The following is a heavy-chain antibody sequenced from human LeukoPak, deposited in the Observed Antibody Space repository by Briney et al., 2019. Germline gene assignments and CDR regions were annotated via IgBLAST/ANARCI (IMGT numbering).Heavy chain of an antibody. Sequence: ASVKVSCKASGYTFTGYYMHWVRQAPGQGLEWMGWINPNSGGTNYAQKFQGRVTITRNTSISTAYMELSSLRSEDTAVYYCARKGTYYYDSSGYYYYMDVWGKGTTVTVSS. CDR2: INPNSGGT. V-gene: IGHV1-2*02. CDR3: ARKGTYYYDSSGYYYYMDV. CDR1: GYTFTGYY. J-gene: IGHJ6*03. D-gene: IGHD3-22*01.